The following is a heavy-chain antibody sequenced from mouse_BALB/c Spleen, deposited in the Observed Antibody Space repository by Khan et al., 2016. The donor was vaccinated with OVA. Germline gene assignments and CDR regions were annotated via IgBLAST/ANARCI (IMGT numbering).Heavy chain of an antibody. CDR3: ARRNYFGYTLAY. Sequence: QVQLQQSGAELARPGTSVKLSCKASGYTFTDYYINWVKQRTGQGLEWIGEISPGSGDTYYNERFKGQATLTADKSSSPAYMQLSSLTSEASAVYFCARRNYFGYTLAYWGQGTLVTVSA. CDR2: ISPGSGDT. J-gene: IGHJ3*01. V-gene: IGHV1-77*01. CDR1: GYTFTDYY. D-gene: IGHD1-2*01.